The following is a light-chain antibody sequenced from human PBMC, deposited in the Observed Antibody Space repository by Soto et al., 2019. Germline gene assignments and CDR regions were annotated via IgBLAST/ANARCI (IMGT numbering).Light chain of an antibody. CDR3: QQYNNWPPWT. CDR1: QSVRDE. CDR2: GAS. Sequence: VLTQSPATLSLSPGERATLSCRASQSVRDELGWYQQKPGQAPRLLIYGASTRATGLPPRFSGSGSGTEFTLTISSLQSEDFAVYYCQQYNNWPPWTFGQGTKVDIK. J-gene: IGKJ1*01. V-gene: IGKV3-15*01.